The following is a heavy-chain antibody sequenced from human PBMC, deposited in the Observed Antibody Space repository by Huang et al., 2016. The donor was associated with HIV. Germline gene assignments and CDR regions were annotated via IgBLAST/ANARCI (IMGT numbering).Heavy chain of an antibody. CDR3: VKERGSSRARSSFDF. CDR1: GFPFSAYG. D-gene: IGHD6-13*01. Sequence: QVRLVESGGGVVQPGASLTLSCSASGFPFSAYGMDWVRQAPGKGLEWVSFIRYDGNNDYLIGSVKGRVTIPRDKSNNTLYLRMNSLRPEDTAVYYCVKERGSSRARSSFDFWGQGTSVIVSS. V-gene: IGHV3-30*02. J-gene: IGHJ3*01. CDR2: IRYDGNND.